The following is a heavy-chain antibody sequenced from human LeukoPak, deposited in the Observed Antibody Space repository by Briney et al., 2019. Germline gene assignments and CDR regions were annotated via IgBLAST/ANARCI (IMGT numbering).Heavy chain of an antibody. Sequence: GGSLRLSCAASGFTFSGSAMHWVRQASGKGLEWVGRIRSKANSYATAYAASVKGRFTISRDDSKNKAYLQMNSLKTEDTAVYYCTRRGSIAVAGMGDYWGQGTLVTVSS. CDR1: GFTFSGSA. CDR3: TRRGSIAVAGMGDY. D-gene: IGHD6-19*01. V-gene: IGHV3-73*01. J-gene: IGHJ4*02. CDR2: IRSKANSYAT.